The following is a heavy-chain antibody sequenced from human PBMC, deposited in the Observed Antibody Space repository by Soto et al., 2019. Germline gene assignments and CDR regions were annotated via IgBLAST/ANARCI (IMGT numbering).Heavy chain of an antibody. CDR3: ARVLPLRYYYDSSGYLEDYFDY. J-gene: IGHJ4*02. D-gene: IGHD3-22*01. V-gene: IGHV3-30-3*01. CDR2: ISYDGSNK. Sequence: PGGSLRLSCAASGFTFSSYAMHWVRQAPGKGLEWVAVISYDGSNKYYADSVKGRFTISRDNSKNTLYLQMNSLRAEDTAVYYCARVLPLRYYYDSSGYLEDYFDYWGQGTRVTVSS. CDR1: GFTFSSYA.